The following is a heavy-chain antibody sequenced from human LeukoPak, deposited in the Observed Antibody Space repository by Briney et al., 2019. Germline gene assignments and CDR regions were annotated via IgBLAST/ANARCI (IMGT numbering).Heavy chain of an antibody. D-gene: IGHD3-22*01. CDR2: ISSSSSYI. V-gene: IGHV3-21*01. CDR3: ARGDSSGYCYDY. J-gene: IGHJ4*02. CDR1: GLTFSSYS. Sequence: GGSLRLSCAASGLTFSSYSMNWVRQAPGKGLECVSSISSSSSYIYYADSVKGRFTISRDNAKNSLYLQMNSLRAEDTAVYYCARGDSSGYCYDYWGQGTLVTVSS.